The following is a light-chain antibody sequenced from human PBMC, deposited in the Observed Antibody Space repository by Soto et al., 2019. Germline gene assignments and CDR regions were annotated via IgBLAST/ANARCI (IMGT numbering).Light chain of an antibody. J-gene: IGLJ3*02. CDR2: DVS. Sequence: QSALTQPRSVSGSPGQSVTISCTGTSSDVGGYKYVSWYQQHPGKVPKLMMFDVSERPSGVPDRFSGSKSGNTASLSISGLQAEDEADYYCQSYDNSLSGSRVFGGGTKVTVL. V-gene: IGLV2-11*01. CDR3: QSYDNSLSGSRV. CDR1: SSDVGGYKY.